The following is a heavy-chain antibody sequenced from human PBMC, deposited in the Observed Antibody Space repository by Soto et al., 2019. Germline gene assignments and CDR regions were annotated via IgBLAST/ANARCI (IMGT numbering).Heavy chain of an antibody. V-gene: IGHV1-3*01. J-gene: IGHJ5*02. D-gene: IGHD5-12*01. CDR3: ARDFGYNYNWFDP. Sequence: ASVKVSCKASGYTFTSYAMHWVRQAPGQRLEWMGWINAGNGNTKYSQKFQGRVTITRDTSASTAYMELSSLRSEDTAVYYCARDFGYNYNWFDPWGQGTLVTVSS. CDR1: GYTFTSYA. CDR2: INAGNGNT.